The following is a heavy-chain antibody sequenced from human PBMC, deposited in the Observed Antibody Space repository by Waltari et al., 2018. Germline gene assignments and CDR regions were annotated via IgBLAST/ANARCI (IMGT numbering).Heavy chain of an antibody. D-gene: IGHD6-19*01. CDR2: ITPGGAP. J-gene: IGHJ4*02. CDR1: GFTLSCCG. CDR3: AKEIPYSNGWLHIDS. Sequence: EVQLVESGGALVQPGGSLRTPCAAPGFTLSCCGMSWVRQAPGKGLEWVSGITPGGAPYYADFVRGRFTISRDNSNNMLFLQMNSLRVDDTAIYYCAKEIPYSNGWLHIDSWGQGTLVSVPS. V-gene: IGHV3-23*04.